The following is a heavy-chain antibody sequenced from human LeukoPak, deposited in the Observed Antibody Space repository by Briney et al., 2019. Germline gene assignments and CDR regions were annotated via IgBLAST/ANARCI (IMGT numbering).Heavy chain of an antibody. CDR3: ARDPPGHYYDSSGYYYRFDY. J-gene: IGHJ4*02. CDR2: ISAYNANT. CDR1: GYTFTSYG. D-gene: IGHD3-22*01. V-gene: IGHV1-18*01. Sequence: ASVTVSCKASGYTFTSYGISWVRQAPGQGLEWMGWISAYNANTNYAQKLQGRVTMTTDTSTSTAYMELRSLRSDDTAVYYCARDPPGHYYDSSGYYYRFDYWGQGTLVTVSS.